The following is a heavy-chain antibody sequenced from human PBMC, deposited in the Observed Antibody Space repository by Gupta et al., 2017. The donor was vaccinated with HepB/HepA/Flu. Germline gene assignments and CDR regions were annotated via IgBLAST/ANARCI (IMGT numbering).Heavy chain of an antibody. J-gene: IGHJ6*02. CDR2: IYYSGST. Sequence: QVQLQESGPGLVKPSETLSLTCTVSGGSISSYYWSWIRQPPGKGLEWIGYIYYSGSTNYNPSLKSRVTISVDTSKNQFSLKLSSVTAADTAVYYCARESIAADYYYGMDVWGQGTTVTVSS. D-gene: IGHD6-25*01. CDR1: GGSISSYY. V-gene: IGHV4-59*01. CDR3: ARESIAADYYYGMDV.